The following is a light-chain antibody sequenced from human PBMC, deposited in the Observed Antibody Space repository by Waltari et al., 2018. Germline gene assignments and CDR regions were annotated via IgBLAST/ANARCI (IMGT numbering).Light chain of an antibody. CDR1: SSHIGSNT. CDR2: GNN. CDR3: AGWDDSLEGTL. J-gene: IGLJ3*02. Sequence: QSVLTQPPSVSGTPGQRVTISCSGSSSHIGSNTVNWYQQLPGTAPKLLIYGNNQRPSGVPDRFSGSKSGTSASLAIGGLQAEDEADYYCAGWDDSLEGTLFGIGTRLSVL. V-gene: IGLV1-44*01.